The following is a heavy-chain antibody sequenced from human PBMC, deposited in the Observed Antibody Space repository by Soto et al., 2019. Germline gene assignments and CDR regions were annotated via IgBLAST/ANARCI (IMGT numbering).Heavy chain of an antibody. V-gene: IGHV3-30-3*01. CDR2: ISYEGNNK. Sequence: VQLLESGGGLVQPGGSLRLSCAASGFTFRNYAMHWVRQAPGKGLEWVALISYEGNNKYYADSVKGRFTISRDNSKNTLYLQMNSLRAEDTAVYYCARDSYGCDYWGQGTLVTVSS. CDR1: GFTFRNYA. D-gene: IGHD5-18*01. J-gene: IGHJ4*02. CDR3: ARDSYGCDY.